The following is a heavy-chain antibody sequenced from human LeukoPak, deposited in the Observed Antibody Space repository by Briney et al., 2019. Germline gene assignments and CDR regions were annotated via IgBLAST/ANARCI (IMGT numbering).Heavy chain of an antibody. CDR3: ARARYGGNFVFDY. D-gene: IGHD4-23*01. CDR1: GGTFSSYA. J-gene: IGHJ4*02. CDR2: IIPIFGTA. Sequence: SVKVSCKASGGTFSSYAISWVRQAPGQGLEWMGGIIPIFGTANYAQKFQGRVTITADESTSTAYMELSSLRSEDTAVYYCARARYGGNFVFDYWGQGTLVTVSS. V-gene: IGHV1-69*13.